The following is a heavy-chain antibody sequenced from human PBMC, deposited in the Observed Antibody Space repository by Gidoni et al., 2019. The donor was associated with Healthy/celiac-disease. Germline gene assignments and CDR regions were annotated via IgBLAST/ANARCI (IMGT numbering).Heavy chain of an antibody. CDR3: ARDRGVATTPDY. CDR2: IYYRGST. CDR1: CGSISSSY. J-gene: IGHJ4*02. Sequence: QLQLQASGPVLVKPSETLSLTCTVSCGSISSSYWSWIRQPPGKGLEWIGYIYYRGSTNYNPSLKSRVTISVDTSKNQFSLKLSSVTAADTAVYYGARDRGVATTPDYWGQGTLVTVSS. D-gene: IGHD5-12*01. V-gene: IGHV4-59*01.